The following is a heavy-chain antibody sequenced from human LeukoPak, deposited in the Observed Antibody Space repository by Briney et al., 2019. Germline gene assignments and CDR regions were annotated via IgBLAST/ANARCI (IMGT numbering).Heavy chain of an antibody. CDR2: ISGSGGST. V-gene: IGHV3-23*01. Sequence: GGSLRLSCAASGFTFSSYVMSWVRQAPGKGLEWVSAISGSGGSTYYADSAKGRFTISRDNSKNTLYLQMNSLRAEDTAVYYCARSSVATYCSSTSCYTGFQHWARAPWSPSPQ. CDR3: ARSSVATYCSSTSCYTGFQH. D-gene: IGHD2-2*02. CDR1: GFTFSSYV. J-gene: IGHJ1*01.